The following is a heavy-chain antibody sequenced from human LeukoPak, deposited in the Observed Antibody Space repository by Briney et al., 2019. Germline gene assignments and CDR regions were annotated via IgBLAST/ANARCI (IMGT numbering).Heavy chain of an antibody. Sequence: GASVKVSSKASGYTFTSSGISWVRQAPGQGLEWMGWISAYNDNTNYAQKLQGRVTMTTDTSTSTAYMELRSLRSDDTAVYYCARVHYDILTGYSYFDYWGQGTLVTVSS. CDR3: ARVHYDILTGYSYFDY. J-gene: IGHJ4*02. V-gene: IGHV1-18*01. CDR2: ISAYNDNT. D-gene: IGHD3-9*01. CDR1: GYTFTSSG.